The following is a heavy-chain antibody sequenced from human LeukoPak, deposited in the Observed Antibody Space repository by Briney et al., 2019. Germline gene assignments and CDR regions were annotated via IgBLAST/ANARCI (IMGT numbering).Heavy chain of an antibody. CDR1: GFTFSSYS. CDR3: ARSYSSTWDDAFDI. D-gene: IGHD6-13*01. Sequence: GGSLRLSCAASGFTFSSYSMSWVRQAPGKGLEWVSVIYSGGSTYYADSVKGRFTISRDNSKNTLYLQMNSLRAEDTAVYYCARSYSSTWDDAFDIWGQGTMVTVSS. V-gene: IGHV3-53*01. J-gene: IGHJ3*02. CDR2: IYSGGST.